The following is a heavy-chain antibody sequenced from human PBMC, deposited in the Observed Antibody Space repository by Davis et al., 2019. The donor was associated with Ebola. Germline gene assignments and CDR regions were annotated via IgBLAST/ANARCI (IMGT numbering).Heavy chain of an antibody. Sequence: PSETLSLTCTVSGGSISSGDYYWSWIRQPPGKGLEWIGYIYYSGNTYYNPSLKSRVTISVDTSKNQFSLRLSSVTAADTAVYYCARGGGRWRYYFDYWGQGTLVTVSS. D-gene: IGHD4-23*01. CDR3: ARGGGRWRYYFDY. CDR1: GGSISSGDYY. J-gene: IGHJ4*02. V-gene: IGHV4-30-4*01. CDR2: IYYSGNT.